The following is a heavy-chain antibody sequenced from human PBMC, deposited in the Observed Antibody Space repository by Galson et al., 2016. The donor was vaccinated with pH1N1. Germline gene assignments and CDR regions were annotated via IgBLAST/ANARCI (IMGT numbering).Heavy chain of an antibody. D-gene: IGHD3-10*01. V-gene: IGHV3-7*01. Sequence: SLRLSCAASAFTFSRYWMSWVRQAPGKGLEWVANIKEDGSERYYVDSVKGRFTISRDNAKKTLYLQMNSLRAEDTAVYYCARVDRRFGELFPYYFDYWGQGTLVTVSS. CDR1: AFTFSRYW. CDR2: IKEDGSER. J-gene: IGHJ4*02. CDR3: ARVDRRFGELFPYYFDY.